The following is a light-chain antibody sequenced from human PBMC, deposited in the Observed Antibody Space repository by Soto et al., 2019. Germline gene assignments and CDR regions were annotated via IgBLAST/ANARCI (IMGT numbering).Light chain of an antibody. CDR1: QTISSW. Sequence: DIQMTQSPSTLSGSVGDRVTITCRASQTISSWLAWYQQKPGKAPKLLIYKASTLKSGVPSRFSGSGSGTEFTLTIARLEPEDFAVYYCQQYGYSPIPFGQGKRLEIK. CDR2: KAS. V-gene: IGKV1-5*03. CDR3: QQYGYSPIP. J-gene: IGKJ5*01.